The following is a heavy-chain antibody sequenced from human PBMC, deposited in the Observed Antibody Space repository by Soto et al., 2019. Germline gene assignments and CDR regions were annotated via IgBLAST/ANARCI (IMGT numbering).Heavy chain of an antibody. CDR2: ISGSGGST. CDR3: AKGYYGDYLDIRYYFDY. CDR1: GFTFSSYA. J-gene: IGHJ4*02. D-gene: IGHD4-17*01. Sequence: GGSLRLSCAASGFTFSSYAMSWVRQAPGKGLEWVSAISGSGGSTYYADSVKGRFTISRDNSKNTPYLQMNSLRAEDTAVYYCAKGYYGDYLDIRYYFDYWGQGTLVTVSS. V-gene: IGHV3-23*01.